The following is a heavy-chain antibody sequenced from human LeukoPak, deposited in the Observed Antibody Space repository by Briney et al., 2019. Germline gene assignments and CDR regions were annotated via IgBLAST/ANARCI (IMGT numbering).Heavy chain of an antibody. CDR1: GGSISSYY. CDR2: IYYSGST. Sequence: SETLSLTCTVSGGSISSYYWSWIRQPPGKGLEWIGYIYYSGSTNYNPSLKSRVTMSVDTSKNQFSLKLSSVTAADTAVYYCARARDGAFDIWGQGTMVTVSS. J-gene: IGHJ3*02. V-gene: IGHV4-59*01. D-gene: IGHD5-24*01. CDR3: ARARDGAFDI.